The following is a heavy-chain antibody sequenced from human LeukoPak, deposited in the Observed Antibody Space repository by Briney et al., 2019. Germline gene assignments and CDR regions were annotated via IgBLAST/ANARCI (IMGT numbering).Heavy chain of an antibody. CDR2: FDPEDGET. Sequence: ASVKVSCKVSGYTLTELSMHWVRQAPGKGLEWMGGFDPEDGETIYAQKFQGRVTMTRSTSINTAYMELSSLRSEDTAVYYCARAPRSWGFDYWGQGTLVTVSS. V-gene: IGHV1-24*01. CDR1: GYTLTELS. CDR3: ARAPRSWGFDY. J-gene: IGHJ4*02. D-gene: IGHD7-27*01.